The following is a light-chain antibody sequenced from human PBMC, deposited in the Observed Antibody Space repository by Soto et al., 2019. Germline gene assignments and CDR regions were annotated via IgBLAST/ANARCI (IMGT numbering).Light chain of an antibody. Sequence: DIQMTQSPSTLSASVGDRVIITCRASQSISSWLAWYQQKAGKAPKPLIYQASSLEGGVPSRFSGSGSGTEFTLTISSLQPDDLATYYCQHYNSFPWTFGQGTRVEFK. CDR1: QSISSW. V-gene: IGKV1-5*03. CDR3: QHYNSFPWT. J-gene: IGKJ1*01. CDR2: QAS.